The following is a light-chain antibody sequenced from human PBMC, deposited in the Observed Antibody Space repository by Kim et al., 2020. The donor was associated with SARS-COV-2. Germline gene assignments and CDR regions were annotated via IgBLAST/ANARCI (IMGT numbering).Light chain of an antibody. J-gene: IGKJ1*01. CDR2: KTS. CDR3: HHYYGNTRA. V-gene: IGKV1-5*03. Sequence: ASVGDRVTSTCRVSQSISGWLAWYQQKPGKAPKLLIHKTSSLQSGVPSRFSGSASGTEFTLTISSLQPDDFATYYCHHYYGNTRAFGQGTKVDIK. CDR1: QSISGW.